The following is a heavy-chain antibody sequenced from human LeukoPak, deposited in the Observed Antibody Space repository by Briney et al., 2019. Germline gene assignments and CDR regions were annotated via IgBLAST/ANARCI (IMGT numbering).Heavy chain of an antibody. CDR1: GYTFTGYY. V-gene: IGHV1-2*02. Sequence: GASVKVSCKASGYTFTGYYMHWVRQAPGQGLEWMGWINPNSGGTNYAQKFQGRVTMTRDTSISTAYMELSRLRSDDTAVYYCARRVAVADVYYYYYMDVWGKGTTVTVSS. J-gene: IGHJ6*03. CDR2: INPNSGGT. D-gene: IGHD6-19*01. CDR3: ARRVAVADVYYYYYMDV.